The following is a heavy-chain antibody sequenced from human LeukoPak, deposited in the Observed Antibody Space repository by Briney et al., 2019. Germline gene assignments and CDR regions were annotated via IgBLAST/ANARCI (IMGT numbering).Heavy chain of an antibody. Sequence: GGSLRLSCAASGFTFSSYAMNWVRQAPGKGLEWVSSISGSGGTTYTADSVKGRFTISRDNSKNTLYLQMNSLRAEDTAVYYYAKGDLGFGNYYFDYWGQGTLVTVSS. D-gene: IGHD1-1*01. V-gene: IGHV3-23*01. CDR1: GFTFSSYA. J-gene: IGHJ4*02. CDR2: ISGSGGTT. CDR3: AKGDLGFGNYYFDY.